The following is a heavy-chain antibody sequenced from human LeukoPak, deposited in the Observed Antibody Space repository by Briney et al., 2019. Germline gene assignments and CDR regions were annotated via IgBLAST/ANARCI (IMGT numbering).Heavy chain of an antibody. Sequence: GGSLRLSCAASGFTFSSYWMSWVRQAPGKGLEWVANIKQDGSEKYYVDSVKGRFTISRDNANNSLYLQMNSLRAEDTAVYYCASPNFDWLLSPYYYWGQGTLVTVSS. CDR1: GFTFSSYW. CDR3: ASPNFDWLLSPYYY. D-gene: IGHD3-9*01. J-gene: IGHJ4*02. V-gene: IGHV3-7*01. CDR2: IKQDGSEK.